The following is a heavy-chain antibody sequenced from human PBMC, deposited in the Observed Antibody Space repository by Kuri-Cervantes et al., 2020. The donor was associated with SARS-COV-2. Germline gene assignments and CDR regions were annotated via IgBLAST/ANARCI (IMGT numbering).Heavy chain of an antibody. CDR3: ARDLRLGKSLDY. Sequence: GESLKISCAASGFTFGSYAMSWVRQAPGKGLEWVSSISSSSSYIYYADSVKGRFTISRDNAKNSLYLQMSSLRAEDTAVYYCARDLRLGKSLDYWGQGTLVTVSS. CDR1: GFTFGSYA. J-gene: IGHJ4*02. D-gene: IGHD7-27*01. V-gene: IGHV3-21*01. CDR2: ISSSSSYI.